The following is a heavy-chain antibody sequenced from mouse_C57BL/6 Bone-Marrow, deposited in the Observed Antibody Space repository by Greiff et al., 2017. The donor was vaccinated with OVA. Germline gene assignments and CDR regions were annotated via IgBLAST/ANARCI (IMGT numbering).Heavy chain of an antibody. D-gene: IGHD1-1*01. CDR1: GFTFSSYA. CDR2: ISDGGSYT. Sequence: EVKVEESGGGLVKPGGSLKLSCAASGFTFSSYAMSWVRQTPEKRLEWVATISDGGSYTYYPDNVKGRFTISRDNAKNNLYLQMSHLKSEDTAMYYCARGSSPFDYWGQGTTLTVSS. CDR3: ARGSSPFDY. V-gene: IGHV5-4*03. J-gene: IGHJ2*01.